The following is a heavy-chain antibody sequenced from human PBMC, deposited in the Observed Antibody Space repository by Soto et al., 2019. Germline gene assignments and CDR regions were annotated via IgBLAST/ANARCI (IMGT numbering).Heavy chain of an antibody. V-gene: IGHV4-34*01. CDR3: ARVRRGYSGYVVGYYYGMDV. D-gene: IGHD5-12*01. J-gene: IGHJ6*02. CDR2: INHSGST. CDR1: GGSFSGYY. Sequence: ASETLSLTCAVYGGSFSGYYWSWIRQPPGKGLEWIGEINHSGSTNYNPSLKSRVTISVDTSKNQFSLKLSSVTAADTAVYYCARVRRGYSGYVVGYYYGMDVWGQGTTVTVSS.